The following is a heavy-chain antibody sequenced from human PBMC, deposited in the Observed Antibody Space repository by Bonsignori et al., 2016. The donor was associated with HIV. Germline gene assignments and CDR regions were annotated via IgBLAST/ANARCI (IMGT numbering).Heavy chain of an antibody. D-gene: IGHD3-10*01. CDR2: ISSGSSNI. CDR3: ARDYGRGFDAFDI. J-gene: IGHJ3*02. Sequence: VRQAPGKGLEWISYISSGSSNIYYADSVKGRFTISRDNAHNSLYLQMNSLRDEDTAVYYCARDYGRGFDAFDIWGQGTTVTVSS. V-gene: IGHV3-48*02.